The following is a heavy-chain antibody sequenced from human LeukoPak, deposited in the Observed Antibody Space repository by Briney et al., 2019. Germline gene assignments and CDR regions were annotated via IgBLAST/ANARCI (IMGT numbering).Heavy chain of an antibody. Sequence: ASVKVYCKASGYTFTGYYMHWVRQAPGQGLEWMGRINPNSGGTNYAQKFQGRVTVTRDTSISTAYMELSRLRSDDTAVYYCARDGKELLGYYYGMDVWGQGTTVTVSS. CDR1: GYTFTGYY. D-gene: IGHD1-26*01. CDR2: INPNSGGT. V-gene: IGHV1-2*06. CDR3: ARDGKELLGYYYGMDV. J-gene: IGHJ6*02.